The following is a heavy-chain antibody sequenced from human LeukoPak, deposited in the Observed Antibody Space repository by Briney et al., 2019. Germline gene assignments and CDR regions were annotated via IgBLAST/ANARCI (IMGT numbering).Heavy chain of an antibody. Sequence: GGSLRLSCEASGFTFSSYAMSWVRQAPGEGLEWVSTISGGGFNTYYADSVKGRFTLSRDNSENTLYLHMDSLRAEDTAIYYCAKERGVGATAGSLATFDDWGQGTLVTVSS. V-gene: IGHV3-23*01. CDR2: ISGGGFNT. CDR3: AKERGVGATAGSLATFDD. J-gene: IGHJ4*02. CDR1: GFTFSSYA. D-gene: IGHD1-26*01.